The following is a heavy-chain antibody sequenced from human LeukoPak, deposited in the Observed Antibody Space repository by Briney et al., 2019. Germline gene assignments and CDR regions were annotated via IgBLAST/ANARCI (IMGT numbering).Heavy chain of an antibody. CDR1: GGTFSSYA. V-gene: IGHV1-69*05. D-gene: IGHD2-2*01. CDR2: IIPIFGTA. J-gene: IGHJ4*02. Sequence: SVKVSCKASGGTFSSYAISWVRQAPGQGLEWMGGIIPIFGTANYAQKFQGRVTITTDESTSTAYMELSSLRSEDTAVYYCARGYCSSTSCSTDNYFDYWGQGTLVTVSS. CDR3: ARGYCSSTSCSTDNYFDY.